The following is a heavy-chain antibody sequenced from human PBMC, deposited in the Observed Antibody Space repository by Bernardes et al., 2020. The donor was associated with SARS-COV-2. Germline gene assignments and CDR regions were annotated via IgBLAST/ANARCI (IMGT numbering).Heavy chain of an antibody. Sequence: SETLSLTCTVSGGSISNSHWSWIRQSPGKGLEWIGYIYTSGSTNYNPSLKSRVTISLDRSKNQFSLRLRSLTSADTAVYYCARGGSWSDLSGAFDIWGQGTMVTVSS. J-gene: IGHJ3*02. CDR2: IYTSGST. CDR3: ARGGSWSDLSGAFDI. CDR1: GGSISNSH. D-gene: IGHD1-1*01. V-gene: IGHV4-59*01.